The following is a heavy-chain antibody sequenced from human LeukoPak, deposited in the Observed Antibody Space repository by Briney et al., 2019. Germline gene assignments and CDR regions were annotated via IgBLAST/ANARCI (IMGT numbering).Heavy chain of an antibody. CDR3: ARDSSPEDYYYYYGMDV. D-gene: IGHD6-13*01. J-gene: IGHJ6*02. CDR1: GYTFPSYF. CDR2: INPTGGST. Sequence: ASVKVSCKASGYTFPSYFMHWVRQAPGQGLEWMGIINPTGGSTTYAQEFQGRVTMTRDTSTSTVYMELSSLRSDDTAVYYCARDSSPEDYYYYYGMDVWGQGTTATVSS. V-gene: IGHV1-46*01.